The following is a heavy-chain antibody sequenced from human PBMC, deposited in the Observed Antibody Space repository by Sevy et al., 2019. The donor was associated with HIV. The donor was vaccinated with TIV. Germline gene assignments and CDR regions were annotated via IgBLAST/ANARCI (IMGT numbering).Heavy chain of an antibody. V-gene: IGHV1-18*04. J-gene: IGHJ4*02. CDR1: GYTFPSYG. Sequence: ASVKVSCKTSGYTFPSYGITWVRQAPGQGLEWMGGKSTYNGNTNFAQHLQGRVTMTTDTSTSTAYMELRSLRSDDTAVYYCARGKYGPDYWGQGTLVTVSS. CDR3: ARGKYGPDY. D-gene: IGHD3-10*01. CDR2: KSTYNGNT.